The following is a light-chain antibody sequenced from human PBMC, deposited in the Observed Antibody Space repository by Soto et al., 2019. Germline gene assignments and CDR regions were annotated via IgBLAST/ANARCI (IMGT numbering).Light chain of an antibody. CDR2: AAS. CDR1: QSISSY. Sequence: DIQMTQSPSSLSASVGDRVTITCRASQSISSYLNWYQQKPGKAPKLLIYAASSLQSGVPSRFSGCGSGTDFTLAISSLQPEDCATYYCQQSYSTPLTFGGGTKVEIK. CDR3: QQSYSTPLT. V-gene: IGKV1-39*01. J-gene: IGKJ4*01.